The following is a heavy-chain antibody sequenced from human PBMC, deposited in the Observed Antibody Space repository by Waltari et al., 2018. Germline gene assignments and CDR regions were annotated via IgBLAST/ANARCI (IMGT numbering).Heavy chain of an antibody. Sequence: EVQLLESGGGLVQPGGSLRLSCEASGFTFSSYAISWVRQAPGKGLEWVSAIMGSGGSTYYADSVKGRFTISRDNSKNTLYLQMNSLRAEDTAVYYCAKLSYSSSSSFDYWGQGTLVTVSS. D-gene: IGHD6-6*01. CDR2: IMGSGGST. J-gene: IGHJ4*02. V-gene: IGHV3-23*01. CDR1: GFTFSSYA. CDR3: AKLSYSSSSSFDY.